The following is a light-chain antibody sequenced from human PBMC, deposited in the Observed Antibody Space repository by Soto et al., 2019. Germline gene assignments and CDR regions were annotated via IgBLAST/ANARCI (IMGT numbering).Light chain of an antibody. CDR2: DDN. CDR1: SFNIGGNS. Sequence: QSVLTQPPSVSAAPGQKVTISCSGSSFNIGGNSVSWYQQLPGTAPKLLIYDDNKRPSGIPDRFSGSKSGTSATLGITGFQTGDEADYYCGSWDSSLSACVFGTGTKVTVL. CDR3: GSWDSSLSACV. J-gene: IGLJ1*01. V-gene: IGLV1-51*01.